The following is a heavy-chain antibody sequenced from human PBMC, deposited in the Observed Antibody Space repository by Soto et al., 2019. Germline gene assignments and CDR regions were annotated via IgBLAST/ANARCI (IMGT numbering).Heavy chain of an antibody. J-gene: IGHJ4*02. V-gene: IGHV6-1*01. CDR2: TYYRSKWYN. CDR1: GDRVSSNSAA. CDR3: ARSCMIVVVVTGPFDY. D-gene: IGHD3-22*01. Sequence: SQTLSLPCAISGDRVSSNSAAWNWIRQSPSRGLEWLGRTYYRSKWYNDYAVSVKSRITINPDTSKNQFSLQLNSVTPEDTAVYYCARSCMIVVVVTGPFDYWGQGTLVTVSS.